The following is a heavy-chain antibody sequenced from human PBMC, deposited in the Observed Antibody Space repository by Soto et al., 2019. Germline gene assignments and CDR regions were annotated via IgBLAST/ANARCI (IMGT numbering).Heavy chain of an antibody. Sequence: QVQLQESGPGLVKPSGTLSLTCAVSGGSIRSNNWWSWVRQPPGKGLEWIGEIFHSGSTYYNPSLKPRVTISVDNSKNQFSLKLSSVTAADTAVYYCARVYSGSYSDYWGQGTLVTVSS. V-gene: IGHV4-4*02. D-gene: IGHD1-26*01. CDR3: ARVYSGSYSDY. CDR1: GGSIRSNNW. J-gene: IGHJ4*02. CDR2: IFHSGST.